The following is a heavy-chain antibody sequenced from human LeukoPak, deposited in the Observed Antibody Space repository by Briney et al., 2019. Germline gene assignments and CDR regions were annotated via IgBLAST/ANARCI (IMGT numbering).Heavy chain of an antibody. CDR1: GGSVSSYY. J-gene: IGHJ4*02. D-gene: IGHD6-13*01. Sequence: SETLSLTCTVSGGSVSSYYWSWIRQPPGKGLEWIGYIYYSGSTNYNPSLKSRVTISVDTSKNQFSLKLSSVTAADTAVYYCARVASSHDFDYWGQGTLVTVSS. V-gene: IGHV4-59*02. CDR2: IYYSGST. CDR3: ARVASSHDFDY.